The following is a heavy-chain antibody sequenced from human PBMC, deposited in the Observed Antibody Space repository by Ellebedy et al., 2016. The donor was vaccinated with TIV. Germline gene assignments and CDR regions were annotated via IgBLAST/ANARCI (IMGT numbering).Heavy chain of an antibody. Sequence: GSLRLXXAVSGGSISSSNWWSWVRQPPGKGLEWIGEIYHSGSTNYNPSLKSRVTISVDKSKNQFSLKLSSVTAADTAVYYCARVRRGYYGSGTSGAFDIWGQGTMVTVSS. CDR2: IYHSGST. V-gene: IGHV4-4*02. J-gene: IGHJ3*02. CDR3: ARVRRGYYGSGTSGAFDI. D-gene: IGHD3-10*01. CDR1: GGSISSSNW.